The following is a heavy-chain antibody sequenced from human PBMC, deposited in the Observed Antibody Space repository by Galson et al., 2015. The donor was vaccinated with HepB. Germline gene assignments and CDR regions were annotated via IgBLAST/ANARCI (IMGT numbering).Heavy chain of an antibody. CDR2: IYYSGST. CDR3: ARFGITGLKQGY. Sequence: LSLTCTVSGGSISSGGYYWSWIRQHPGKGLEWIGYIYYSGSTYYNPSLKSRVTISVDTSKNQFSLKLSSVTAAGTAVYYCARFGITGLKQGYWGQGTLVTVSS. D-gene: IGHD1-20*01. V-gene: IGHV4-31*03. CDR1: GGSISSGGYY. J-gene: IGHJ4*02.